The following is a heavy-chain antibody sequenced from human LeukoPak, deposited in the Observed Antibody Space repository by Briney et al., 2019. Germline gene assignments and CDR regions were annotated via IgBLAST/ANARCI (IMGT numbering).Heavy chain of an antibody. CDR1: GGSFSGYY. J-gene: IGHJ4*02. Sequence: PSETLSLTCAVYGGSFSGYYWSWIRQPPGKGLEWIGEINHSGSTNYNPSLKSRVTISADTSKNQFSLKLSSVTAADTAVYYCASSTGRIGTSDYWGQGTLVTVSS. CDR2: INHSGST. D-gene: IGHD1-1*01. CDR3: ASSTGRIGTSDY. V-gene: IGHV4-34*01.